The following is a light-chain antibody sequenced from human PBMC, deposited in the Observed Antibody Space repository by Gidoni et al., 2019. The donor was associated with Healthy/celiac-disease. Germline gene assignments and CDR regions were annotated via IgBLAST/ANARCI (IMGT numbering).Light chain of an antibody. J-gene: IGLJ1*01. CDR1: SSTIGSNT. CDR2: SNN. Sequence: QSVLTQPPSASGTPGQRVTISCSGSSSTIGSNTVNWYQQLPGTAPKLLIYSNNQRPSGVPDRFSGSKSGTSASLAISGLQSEDEADYYCAAWDDSLNGPNYVFGTGTKVTVL. V-gene: IGLV1-44*01. CDR3: AAWDDSLNGPNYV.